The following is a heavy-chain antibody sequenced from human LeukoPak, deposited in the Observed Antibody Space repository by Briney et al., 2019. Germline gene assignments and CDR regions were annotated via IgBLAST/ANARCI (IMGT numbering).Heavy chain of an antibody. CDR3: AKMTVGSYIDY. Sequence: PSGTLSLTCTVSGGSISTYYWTWIRQPPGKGLEWIGYIYTGGGTNYNPSLKSRVTISVDTSKNQFSLRLTSVTAADTAVYYCAKMTVGSYIDYWGQGTLVTVSS. CDR2: IYTGGGT. D-gene: IGHD3-10*01. J-gene: IGHJ4*02. V-gene: IGHV4-4*09. CDR1: GGSISTYY.